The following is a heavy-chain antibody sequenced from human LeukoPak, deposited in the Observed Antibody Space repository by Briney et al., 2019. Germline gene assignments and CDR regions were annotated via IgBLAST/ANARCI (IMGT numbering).Heavy chain of an antibody. CDR2: ISFDGTNK. D-gene: IGHD4-17*01. J-gene: IGHJ4*02. CDR1: GVPLSHYA. V-gene: IGHV3-30*04. Sequence: PGRSLRLSCTASGVPLSHYAMHWVRQAPGRGLEWVAVISFDGTNKYYGDSVEGRFSVSRDNSKNTVYLQMNSLRPDDTAMYYCATDYGDYEPIDYWGQGTLVTVSS. CDR3: ATDYGDYEPIDY.